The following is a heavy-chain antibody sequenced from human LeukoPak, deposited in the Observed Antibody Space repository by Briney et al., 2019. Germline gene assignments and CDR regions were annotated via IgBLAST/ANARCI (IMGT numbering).Heavy chain of an antibody. Sequence: ASVKVSCKASGYTFTSYGISWVRQAPGQGLEWMGWISTHYGNTNYEQKFQGRATMTTDTSTSTGYMELRSLRSDDTAVYYCARDQYDYVWGSYRPYFDYWGQGTLVTVSS. CDR1: GYTFTSYG. J-gene: IGHJ4*02. CDR3: ARDQYDYVWGSYRPYFDY. V-gene: IGHV1-18*01. CDR2: ISTHYGNT. D-gene: IGHD3-16*02.